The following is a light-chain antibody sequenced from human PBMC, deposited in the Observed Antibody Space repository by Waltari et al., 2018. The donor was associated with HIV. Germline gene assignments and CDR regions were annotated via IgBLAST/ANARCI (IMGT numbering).Light chain of an antibody. CDR1: SSDVGNYHL. Sequence: QSALTQPASVSGSPGQSITISCTGSSSDVGNYHLVSWYQQHPGKAPKLMIFEVTKRPSGVANRFSGSKSGNTASLTISGVQAEDEGDYYCCSFGGIHMIFGGGTKLTVL. V-gene: IGLV2-23*02. J-gene: IGLJ2*01. CDR2: EVT. CDR3: CSFGGIHMI.